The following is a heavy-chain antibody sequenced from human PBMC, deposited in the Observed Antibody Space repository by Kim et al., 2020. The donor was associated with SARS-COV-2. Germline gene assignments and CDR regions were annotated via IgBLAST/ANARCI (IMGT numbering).Heavy chain of an antibody. V-gene: IGHV4-59*13. CDR1: GGSISSYY. CDR3: ARVSGFLWFGESPYGMDV. CDR2: IYYSGST. D-gene: IGHD3-10*01. Sequence: SETLSLTCTVSGGSISSYYWSWIRQPPGKGLEWIGYIYYSGSTNYNPSLKSRVTISVDTSKNQFSLKLSSVTAADTAVYYCARVSGFLWFGESPYGMDVWGQGTTVTVSS. J-gene: IGHJ6*02.